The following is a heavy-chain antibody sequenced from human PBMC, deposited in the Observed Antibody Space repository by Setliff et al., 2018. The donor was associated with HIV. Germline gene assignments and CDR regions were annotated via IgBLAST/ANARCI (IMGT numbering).Heavy chain of an antibody. J-gene: IGHJ2*01. CDR2: TYYTGST. CDR1: GGSINSHH. V-gene: IGHV4-59*11. CDR3: ARSPGFWYFDL. Sequence: SETLSLTCTVSGGSINSHHWNWIRQPPGKELEWIGSTYYTGSTAYNPSLKSRATISLDTSKTHFSLKLSSVTAADTAVYYCARSPGFWYFDLWGPGTLVTVAS.